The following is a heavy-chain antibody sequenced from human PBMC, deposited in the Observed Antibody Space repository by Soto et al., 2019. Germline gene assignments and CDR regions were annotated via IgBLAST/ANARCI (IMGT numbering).Heavy chain of an antibody. J-gene: IGHJ6*02. Sequence: QVQLVQCGTEAKKPGSSVKVSCKASGGSLTNYGVSWVRQSTGQGLEWMGGVIPVFGTASYAQKFQGRITIAADESKSTVFMDGLSLRSEDTAVYYCARRDATKLGVNNYYGMDVWCQATTATVSS. CDR1: GGSLTNYG. V-gene: IGHV1-69*12. CDR3: ARRDATKLGVNNYYGMDV. CDR2: VIPVFGTA. D-gene: IGHD1-26*01.